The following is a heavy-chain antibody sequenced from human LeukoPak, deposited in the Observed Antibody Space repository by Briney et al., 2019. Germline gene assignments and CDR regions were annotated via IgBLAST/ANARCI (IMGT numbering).Heavy chain of an antibody. CDR1: GYTFTTYG. J-gene: IGHJ5*02. D-gene: IGHD2-15*01. Sequence: ASVKVSCKASGYTFTTYGLSWVRQAPGQRLEWVGWISADNGDTNYAQNLQGRVTMTTDTSTSTAYMELRSLISDDTAVYYCARDWYCSGGSCSNCFDPWGQGTLVTVSS. CDR2: ISADNGDT. V-gene: IGHV1-18*01. CDR3: ARDWYCSGGSCSNCFDP.